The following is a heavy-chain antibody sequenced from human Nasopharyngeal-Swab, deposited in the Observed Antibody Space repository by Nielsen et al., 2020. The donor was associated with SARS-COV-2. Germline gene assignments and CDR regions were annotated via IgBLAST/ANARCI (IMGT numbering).Heavy chain of an antibody. Sequence: GESLKISCAASGFTFSDYYMSWIRQAPGKGLEWVSYISSSSSYTNYADSVKGRFTISRDNAKNSLYLQMNSLRAEDTAVYYCARARITMIVVVNAFDIWGQGTMVTVSS. CDR3: ARARITMIVVVNAFDI. V-gene: IGHV3-11*06. CDR1: GFTFSDYY. D-gene: IGHD3-22*01. CDR2: ISSSSSYT. J-gene: IGHJ3*02.